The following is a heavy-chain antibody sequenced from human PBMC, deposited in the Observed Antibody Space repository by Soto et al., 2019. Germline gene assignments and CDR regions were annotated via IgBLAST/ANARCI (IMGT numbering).Heavy chain of an antibody. CDR1: GGSISSYY. J-gene: IGHJ6*03. CDR3: ARVRFLEWLSRPGYYYMDV. D-gene: IGHD3-3*01. CDR2: IYYSGST. Sequence: SETLSLTCTVSGGSISSYYWSWIRQPPGKGLEWIGYIYYSGSTNYNPSLKSRVTISVDTPKNQFSLKLSSVTAADTAVYYCARVRFLEWLSRPGYYYMDVWGKGTTVTVSS. V-gene: IGHV4-59*01.